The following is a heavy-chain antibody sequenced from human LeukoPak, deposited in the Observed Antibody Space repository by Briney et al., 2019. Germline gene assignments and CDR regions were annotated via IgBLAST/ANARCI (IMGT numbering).Heavy chain of an antibody. J-gene: IGHJ4*02. CDR3: ARDYDYLWGSYRANHNYFDY. Sequence: GASVKVSRKASGYTFTSYAMHWVRQAPGQRLEWMGWINAGNGNTKYSQKFQGRVTITRDTSASTAYMELSSLTSEDTAVYYCARDYDYLWGSYRANHNYFDYWGQGTLVTVSS. D-gene: IGHD3-16*02. V-gene: IGHV1-3*01. CDR1: GYTFTSYA. CDR2: INAGNGNT.